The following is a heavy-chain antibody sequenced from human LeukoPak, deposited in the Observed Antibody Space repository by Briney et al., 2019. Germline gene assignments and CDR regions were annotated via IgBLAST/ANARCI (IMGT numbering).Heavy chain of an antibody. V-gene: IGHV4-34*01. J-gene: IGHJ4*02. CDR1: GGSFSGYY. Sequence: SSETLSLTCAVYGGSFSGYYWSWVRQPPGKGLEWIGEINHSGSTNYNPSLKSRVTISVDTSKNQFSLKLSSVTAADTAVYYCARGPYYDFWSGYYAYFDYWGQGTLATVSS. CDR3: ARGPYYDFWSGYYAYFDY. D-gene: IGHD3-3*01. CDR2: INHSGST.